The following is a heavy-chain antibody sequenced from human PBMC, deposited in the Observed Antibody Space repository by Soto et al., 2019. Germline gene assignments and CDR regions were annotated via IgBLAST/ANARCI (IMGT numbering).Heavy chain of an antibody. Sequence: PGGSLRLSCAASGFTFSSYGMHWVRQAPGKGLEWVAVISYDGSNKYYADSVKGRFTISRDNSKNTLYLQMNSLRAEDTAVYYCAKDADTAMVRAGEFDYWGQGTLVTVSS. CDR2: ISYDGSNK. D-gene: IGHD5-18*01. J-gene: IGHJ4*02. CDR1: GFTFSSYG. V-gene: IGHV3-30*18. CDR3: AKDADTAMVRAGEFDY.